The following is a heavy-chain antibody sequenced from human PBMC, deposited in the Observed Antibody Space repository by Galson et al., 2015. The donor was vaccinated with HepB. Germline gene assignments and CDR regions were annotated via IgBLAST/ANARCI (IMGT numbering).Heavy chain of an antibody. CDR3: ARDTTQGAGPFDY. CDR2: IKQDGSEK. J-gene: IGHJ4*02. CDR1: GFTLRNYW. V-gene: IGHV3-7*01. Sequence: SLRLSCAASGFTLRNYWMNWVRQAPGEGLEWVANIKQDGSEKYYVDSVKGRFAISRDNAKNSLYLQMNSLTAEDTALYYCARDTTQGAGPFDYWGQGTL. D-gene: IGHD1-1*01.